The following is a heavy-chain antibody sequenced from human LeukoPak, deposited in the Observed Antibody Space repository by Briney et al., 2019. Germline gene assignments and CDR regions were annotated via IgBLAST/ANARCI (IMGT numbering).Heavy chain of an antibody. CDR3: ATGLRGYSSSAADFDY. Sequence: ASVKVSCKVSVYTLSELSMHWVRHAPGKGLELVGGFDPEDGETIYAQKFQGRVTMTEDTSTDTAYMELSSLRSEDTAVYYCATGLRGYSSSAADFDYWGQGTLVTVSS. CDR2: FDPEDGET. V-gene: IGHV1-24*01. D-gene: IGHD6-6*01. J-gene: IGHJ4*02. CDR1: VYTLSELS.